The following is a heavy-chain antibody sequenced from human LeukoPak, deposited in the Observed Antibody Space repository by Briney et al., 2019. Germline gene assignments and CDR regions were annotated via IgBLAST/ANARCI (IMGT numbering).Heavy chain of an antibody. D-gene: IGHD5-18*01. Sequence: ASVKVSCKASGYTFTGYYIHWVRQAPGQGLEWMGIINPSGGSTSYAQKFQGRVTMTRDTSTSTVYMELSSLRSEDTAVYYCAREQATALVTSYYFDYWGQGTLVTVSS. V-gene: IGHV1-46*01. CDR1: GYTFTGYY. CDR2: INPSGGST. CDR3: AREQATALVTSYYFDY. J-gene: IGHJ4*02.